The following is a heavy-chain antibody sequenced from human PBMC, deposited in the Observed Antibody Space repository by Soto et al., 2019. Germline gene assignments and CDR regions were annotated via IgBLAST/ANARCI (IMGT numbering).Heavy chain of an antibody. CDR3: XXXXXXXXXXXXXXP. V-gene: IGHV3-30*03. CDR2: ISYHGINK. CDR1: GFTFTSYG. Sequence: QVQLVESGGGVVQPGRSLTLSCAASGFTFTSYGMHWVRXXXXXXXXXVAVISYHGINKYYADSVKGRFTISRDNSKNTLXXXMXXXXXXXXXXXXXXXXXXXXXXXXXXXPXXQGTQVIVSS. J-gene: IGHJ4*02.